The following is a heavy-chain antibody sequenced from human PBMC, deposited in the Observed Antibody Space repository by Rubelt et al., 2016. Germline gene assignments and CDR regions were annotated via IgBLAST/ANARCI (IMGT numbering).Heavy chain of an antibody. J-gene: IGHJ5*02. D-gene: IGHD6-6*01. V-gene: IGHV4-39*07. CDR1: GGSISSSSYY. CDR3: ARGRIAARPGWFDP. Sequence: QLQLQESGPGLVKPSETLSLTCTVSGGSISSSSYYWGWIRQPPGKGLEWIGEINHSGSTNYNPSLKSRVTISVDTSKNQFSLKLSSVTAADTAVYYCARGRIAARPGWFDPWGQGTLVTVSS. CDR2: INHSGST.